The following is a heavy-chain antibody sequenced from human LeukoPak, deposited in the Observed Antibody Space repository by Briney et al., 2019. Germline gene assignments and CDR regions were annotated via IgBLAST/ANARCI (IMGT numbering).Heavy chain of an antibody. CDR3: ASGDVVVPAAMHY. CDR2: INPNSGGT. J-gene: IGHJ4*02. CDR1: GYTFTSYG. V-gene: IGHV1-2*02. D-gene: IGHD2-2*01. Sequence: ASVKVSCKASGYTFTSYGISWVRQAPGQGLEWMGWINPNSGGTNYAQKFQGRVTMTRDTSISTAYMELSRLRSDDTAVYYCASGDVVVPAAMHYWGQGTLVTVSS.